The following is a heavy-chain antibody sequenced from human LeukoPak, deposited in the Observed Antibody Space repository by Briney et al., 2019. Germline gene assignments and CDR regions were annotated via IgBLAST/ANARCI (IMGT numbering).Heavy chain of an antibody. CDR1: GFTFSSYW. CDR3: AKGPRPDITVAHTVEK. J-gene: IGHJ4*02. Sequence: GVSLRLYCAASGFTFSSYWMSWVRQAPGKGLEWVANIKQDGSEKYYVDSVKVRFTISRDNAKNSLELQMNSVRAEDTAVYYCAKGPRPDITVAHTVEKWGQGTLVTVPS. V-gene: IGHV3-7*03. D-gene: IGHD6-19*01. CDR2: IKQDGSEK.